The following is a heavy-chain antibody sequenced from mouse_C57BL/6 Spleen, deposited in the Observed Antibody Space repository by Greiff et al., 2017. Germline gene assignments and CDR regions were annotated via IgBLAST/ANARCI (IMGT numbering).Heavy chain of an antibody. V-gene: IGHV1-69*01. CDR1: GYTFTSYW. CDR2: IDPSDSYT. J-gene: IGHJ1*03. Sequence: QVQLQQPGAELVMPGASVKLSRKASGYTFTSYWMHWVKQRPGQGLEWIGEIDPSDSYTNYNQKFKGKSTLTVDKSSSTAYMQLSSLTSEDSAVYYCARRAYSNWYFDVWGTGTTVTVSS. D-gene: IGHD2-5*01. CDR3: ARRAYSNWYFDV.